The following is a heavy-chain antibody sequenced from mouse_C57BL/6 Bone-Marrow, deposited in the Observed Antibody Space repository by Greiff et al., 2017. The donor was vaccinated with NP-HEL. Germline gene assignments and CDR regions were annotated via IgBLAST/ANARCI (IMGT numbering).Heavy chain of an antibody. Sequence: EVKLMESGGGLVKPGGSLKLSCAASGFTFSSYAMSWVRQTPEKRLEWVATISDGGSYTYYPDNVKGRFTISRDNAKNNLYLQMSHLKSEDTAMYYCARDRGLAWFAYWGQGTLVTVSA. V-gene: IGHV5-4*01. J-gene: IGHJ3*01. CDR3: ARDRGLAWFAY. D-gene: IGHD3-1*01. CDR1: GFTFSSYA. CDR2: ISDGGSYT.